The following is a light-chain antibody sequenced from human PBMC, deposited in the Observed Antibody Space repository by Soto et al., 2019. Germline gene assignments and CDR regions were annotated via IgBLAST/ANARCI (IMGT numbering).Light chain of an antibody. Sequence: DIPMTQSPSSLSASVGDRVTITCRASQSRSRSLHGYQQKPGKAPRLLIYAASSMQTGVPSRCSGSGSGTDFTLTISSLQPADAAIVSYQQSYNSPMYTFGQGTTLEIK. CDR3: QQSYNSPMYT. J-gene: IGKJ2*01. CDR1: QSRSRS. CDR2: AAS. V-gene: IGKV1-39*01.